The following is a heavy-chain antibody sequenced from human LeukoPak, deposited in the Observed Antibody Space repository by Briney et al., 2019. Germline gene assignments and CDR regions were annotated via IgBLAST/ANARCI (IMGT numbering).Heavy chain of an antibody. CDR3: ARGAYYYDEITAFDI. D-gene: IGHD3-22*01. J-gene: IGHJ3*02. V-gene: IGHV3-30*03. CDR1: GFTFSSYG. CDR2: ISYDGSNK. Sequence: GGSLRLSCAASGFTFSSYGMLWVRQAPGKGLEWVAVISYDGSNKYYADSVKGRFTISRDNSKNTLYLQMNSLRAEDTAVYYCARGAYYYDEITAFDIWGQGTMVTVSS.